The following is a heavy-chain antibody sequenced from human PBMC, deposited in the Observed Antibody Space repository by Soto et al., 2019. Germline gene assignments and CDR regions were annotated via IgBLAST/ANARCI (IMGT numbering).Heavy chain of an antibody. CDR1: GFTFSSYS. Sequence: EVQLVESGGGLVQPGGSLRLSCAASGFTFSSYSMNWVRQAPGKGLEWVSYISSSSSTIYYADSVKGRFTISRDNAKNSLDLKMNSRRDEDTAVYYCAREAGTWHLPLNWFDPWGQGTLVTVSS. V-gene: IGHV3-48*02. CDR3: AREAGTWHLPLNWFDP. D-gene: IGHD6-19*01. J-gene: IGHJ5*02. CDR2: ISSSSSTI.